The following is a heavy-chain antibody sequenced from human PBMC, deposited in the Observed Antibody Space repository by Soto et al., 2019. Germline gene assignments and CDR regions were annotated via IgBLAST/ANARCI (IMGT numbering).Heavy chain of an antibody. CDR1: GGTFSSYT. CDR3: ASAYCSGGSCRFGY. V-gene: IGHV1-69*02. Sequence: QVQLVQSGAEVQKPGSSVKVSCKASGGTFSSYTISWVRQAPGQGLEWMGRIIPILGIANYAQKFQGRVTITADKSTSTAYMELSSLRSEDTAVYYCASAYCSGGSCRFGYWGQGTLVTVSS. CDR2: IIPILGIA. J-gene: IGHJ4*02. D-gene: IGHD2-15*01.